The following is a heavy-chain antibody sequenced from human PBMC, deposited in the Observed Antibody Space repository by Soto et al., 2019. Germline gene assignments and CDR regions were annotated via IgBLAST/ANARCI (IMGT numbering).Heavy chain of an antibody. CDR3: AKVEQQLVHQDYYYGMDV. Sequence: GGSLRLSCAASGFTFSSYAMSWVRQAPGKGLEWVSAISGSGGSTYYADSVKGRFTISRDNSKNTLYLQMNSLRAEDTAVYYCAKVEQQLVHQDYYYGMDVWGQGTTVTVSS. J-gene: IGHJ6*02. CDR2: ISGSGGST. CDR1: GFTFSSYA. V-gene: IGHV3-23*01. D-gene: IGHD6-13*01.